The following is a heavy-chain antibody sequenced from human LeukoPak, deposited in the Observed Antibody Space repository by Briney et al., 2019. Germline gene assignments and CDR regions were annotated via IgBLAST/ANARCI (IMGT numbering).Heavy chain of an antibody. D-gene: IGHD3-22*01. J-gene: IGHJ4*02. Sequence: ASVKVSCKGSGYTFTKYAISWVRQAPGQGLEYMGWIDANTGNPTYAQGFTGRFVFSLDTSVSTAYLQISSLKAEDSAIYFCANCYDSSGFFAYWGQGTLVTVSS. CDR2: IDANTGNP. V-gene: IGHV7-4-1*02. CDR1: GYTFTKYA. CDR3: ANCYDSSGFFAY.